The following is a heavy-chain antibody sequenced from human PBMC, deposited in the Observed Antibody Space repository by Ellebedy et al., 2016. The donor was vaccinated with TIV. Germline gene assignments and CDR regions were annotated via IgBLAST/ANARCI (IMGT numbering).Heavy chain of an antibody. CDR3: ASGGAGWPFDN. CDR1: GESVNRYY. CDR2: VFTSGRT. D-gene: IGHD6-19*01. J-gene: IGHJ4*02. V-gene: IGHV4-4*07. Sequence: MPSETLSLTCNVSGESVNRYYWSWVRQPAGQGLEWIGRVFTSGRTNFNPSLKGRVTMSIDPSRNQVSLKLASVAVADTAIYFCASGGAGWPFDNWGQGMLVTVSS.